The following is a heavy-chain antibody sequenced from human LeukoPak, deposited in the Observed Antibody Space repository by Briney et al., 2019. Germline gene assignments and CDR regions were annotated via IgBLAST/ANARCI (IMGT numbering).Heavy chain of an antibody. Sequence: PGGSLRLSCAASGFTFSNAWMSWVRQAPGKGLEWVGRIKSKTDGGTTDYAAPVKGRFTISRDDSKNTLYLQMNSLKTEDTAVYYCTTDKEAAIAPFVYYYYMDVWGKGTTVTVSS. D-gene: IGHD2-2*02. J-gene: IGHJ6*03. CDR2: IKSKTDGGTT. CDR3: TTDKEAAIAPFVYYYYMDV. V-gene: IGHV3-15*01. CDR1: GFTFSNAW.